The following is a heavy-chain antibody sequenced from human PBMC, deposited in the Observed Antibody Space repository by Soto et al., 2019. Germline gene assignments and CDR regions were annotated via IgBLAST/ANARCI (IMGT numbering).Heavy chain of an antibody. D-gene: IGHD3-22*01. V-gene: IGHV3-23*01. Sequence: EEQLLESGGGLVQPGGSLRLSCAASGFTFSSYAMSWVRQAPGKGLEWVSAISGSGGSTYYADSVKGRFTISRDNSTSTLYLHMISLRAEDTAVYYCAKTLYYYDTGGYQWGQGTLVTVSS. CDR3: AKTLYYYDTGGYQ. CDR1: GFTFSSYA. J-gene: IGHJ4*02. CDR2: ISGSGGST.